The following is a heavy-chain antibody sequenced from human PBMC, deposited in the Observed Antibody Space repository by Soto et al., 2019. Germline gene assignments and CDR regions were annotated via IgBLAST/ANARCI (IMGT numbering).Heavy chain of an antibody. Sequence: GGSLRISFAACGFTFSSYAMHWVRQAPGKGLEWVAVISYDGSNKYYADSVKGRFTISRDNSKNTLYLQMNSLRAEDTAVYYCARDQIAAMVILLFDYWGQGTLVTVSS. CDR2: ISYDGSNK. CDR1: GFTFSSYA. J-gene: IGHJ4*02. CDR3: ARDQIAAMVILLFDY. V-gene: IGHV3-30-3*01. D-gene: IGHD5-18*01.